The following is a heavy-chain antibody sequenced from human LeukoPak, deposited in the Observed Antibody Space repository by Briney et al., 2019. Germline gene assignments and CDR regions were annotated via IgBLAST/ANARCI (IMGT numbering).Heavy chain of an antibody. Sequence: ASVKVSCKASGYTFTDYSMHWVRPAPGQGLEWMGWINPNSGDTDYAQKFQGRVTMTRDTSISTAYLEVSRLTSDDTAVYFCARDAIAAAGAGAWGQGTLVTVSS. V-gene: IGHV1-2*02. D-gene: IGHD6-13*01. CDR2: INPNSGDT. J-gene: IGHJ4*02. CDR3: ARDAIAAAGAGA. CDR1: GYTFTDYS.